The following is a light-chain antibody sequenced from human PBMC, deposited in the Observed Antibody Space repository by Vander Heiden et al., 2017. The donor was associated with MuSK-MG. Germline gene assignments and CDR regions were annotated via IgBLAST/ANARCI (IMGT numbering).Light chain of an antibody. V-gene: IGLV1-44*01. CDR1: RSNIRTNT. Sequence: QSVLTQPPSTSGTPGQRVTISCSGSRSNIRTNTVNWYQQVPGTAPKLLIYNDSQRPSGVPDRFSGSKSGPSASLAISGLQSEDEADYYCGSWDDSLNGLVFGGGTKLTVL. CDR3: GSWDDSLNGLV. J-gene: IGLJ3*02. CDR2: NDS.